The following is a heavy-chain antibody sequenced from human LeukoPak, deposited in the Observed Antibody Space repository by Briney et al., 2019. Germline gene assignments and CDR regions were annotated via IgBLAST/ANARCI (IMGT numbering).Heavy chain of an antibody. CDR1: GYTFTSYG. Sequence: GASVKVSCKASGYTFTSYGISWVRQAPGQGLEWMGGIIPIFGTANYAQKFQGRVTITADESTSTAYMELSSLRSEDTAVYYCARVVEMATMVGAFDIWGQGTMVTVSS. D-gene: IGHD5-24*01. J-gene: IGHJ3*02. V-gene: IGHV1-69*13. CDR2: IIPIFGTA. CDR3: ARVVEMATMVGAFDI.